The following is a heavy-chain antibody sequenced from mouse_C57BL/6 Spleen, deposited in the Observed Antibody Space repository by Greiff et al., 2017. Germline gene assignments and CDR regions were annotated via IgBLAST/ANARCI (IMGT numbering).Heavy chain of an antibody. J-gene: IGHJ4*01. D-gene: IGHD2-5*01. CDR2: IHPNRGST. V-gene: IGHV1-64*01. Sequence: QVQLQQPGAELVKPGASVKLSCKASGYTFTSYWMHWVKQRPGQGLEWIGMIHPNRGSTNYNEKFKSKATLTVDKSSSTAYMQLSSLTSEDSAVYYCARYAYYSNIYAMDYWGQGTSVTVAS. CDR1: GYTFTSYW. CDR3: ARYAYYSNIYAMDY.